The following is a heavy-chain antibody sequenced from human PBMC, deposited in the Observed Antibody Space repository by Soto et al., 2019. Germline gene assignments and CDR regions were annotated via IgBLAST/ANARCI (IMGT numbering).Heavy chain of an antibody. V-gene: IGHV3-23*01. CDR1: GFTLSSYA. CDR3: ARGQRALITYGPFDP. Sequence: PGGSLRLSRAASGFTLSSYAMSWVRQAPGKGLEWVSTFSGTGGYTYYADSVKGRFTISRDDSKNTLFLHMNSLRAADTAVYYCARGQRALITYGPFDPWGQGTLVTVSS. J-gene: IGHJ5*02. D-gene: IGHD4-17*01. CDR2: FSGTGGYT.